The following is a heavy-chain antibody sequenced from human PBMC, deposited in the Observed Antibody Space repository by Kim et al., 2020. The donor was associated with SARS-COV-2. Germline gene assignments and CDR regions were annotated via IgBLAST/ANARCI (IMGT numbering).Heavy chain of an antibody. V-gene: IGHV3-30*18. CDR3: AKTSKYQPHKGYYYYGMDV. CDR2: ISYDGSNK. J-gene: IGHJ6*02. Sequence: GGSLRLSCAASGFTFSSYGMHWVRQAPGKGLEWVAVISYDGSNKYYADSVKGRFTISRDNSKNTLYLQMNSLRAEDTAVYYCAKTSKYQPHKGYYYYGMDVWGQGTTVTVSS. CDR1: GFTFSSYG. D-gene: IGHD2-2*01.